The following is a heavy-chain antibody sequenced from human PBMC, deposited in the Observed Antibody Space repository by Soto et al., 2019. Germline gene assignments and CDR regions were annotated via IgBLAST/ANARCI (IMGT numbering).Heavy chain of an antibody. CDR1: GFTFSDYY. Sequence: PGGSLRLSCAASGFTFSDYYMSWIRQAPGKGLEWVSYISSSSSYTNYADSVKGRFTISRDNAKNSLYLQMNSLRAEDTAVYYCARDGAAGTYYYYGMDVWGQGTTVTVSS. CDR2: ISSSSSYT. D-gene: IGHD6-19*01. V-gene: IGHV3-11*05. J-gene: IGHJ6*02. CDR3: ARDGAAGTYYYYGMDV.